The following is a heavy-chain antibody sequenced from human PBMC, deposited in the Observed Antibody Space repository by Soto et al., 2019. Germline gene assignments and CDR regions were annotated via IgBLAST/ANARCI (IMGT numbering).Heavy chain of an antibody. J-gene: IGHJ6*02. Sequence: GESLKISCKGSGYSFTSYWIGWVRQMPGKGLEWMGIIYPGDSDTRYSPSFQGQVTISADKSLSTAYLQWSSLKASDTAMYYCARVLRSGYLAYFYYDMDVWGQGTEVTVSS. CDR2: IYPGDSDT. V-gene: IGHV5-51*01. CDR1: GYSFTSYW. D-gene: IGHD5-12*01. CDR3: ARVLRSGYLAYFYYDMDV.